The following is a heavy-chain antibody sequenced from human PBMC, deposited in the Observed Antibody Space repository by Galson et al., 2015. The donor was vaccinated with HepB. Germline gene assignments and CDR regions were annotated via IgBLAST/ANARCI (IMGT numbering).Heavy chain of an antibody. J-gene: IGHJ5*02. CDR2: INPNSGGT. CDR3: ARGDYGGNSESGNWFDP. V-gene: IGHV1-2*02. Sequence: SVKVSCKASGYTFTGYYMHWVRQAPGQGLEWMGWINPNSGGTNYAQKFQGRVTMTRDTSISTAYMELSRLRSDDTAVYYCARGDYGGNSESGNWFDPWGQGTLVTVSS. D-gene: IGHD4-23*01. CDR1: GYTFTGYY.